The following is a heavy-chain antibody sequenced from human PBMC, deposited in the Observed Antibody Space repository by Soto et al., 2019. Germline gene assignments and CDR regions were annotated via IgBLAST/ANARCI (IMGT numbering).Heavy chain of an antibody. Sequence: ASVKVSCKPSGYTFTGYHMNWVRQAPGQGLEWMGWINPNLGGTNYAQKFQCRVTMTRDTSISTAYMELSRLRSDDTAVYCCARAATMVWRVIIATYYYGMDVWGQGTTVTVSS. CDR1: GYTFTGYH. V-gene: IGHV1-2*02. J-gene: IGHJ6*02. CDR3: ARAATMVWRVIIATYYYGMDV. CDR2: INPNLGGT. D-gene: IGHD3-10*01.